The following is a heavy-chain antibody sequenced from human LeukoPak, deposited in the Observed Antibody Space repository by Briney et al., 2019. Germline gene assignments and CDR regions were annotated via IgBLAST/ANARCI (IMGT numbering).Heavy chain of an antibody. CDR1: GFPFSSYW. Sequence: GGSLRLSCVASGFPFSSYWMTWVRQAPGKGLEWVANIKQDGSKKSYVDSVKGRSTISRDNAKNSLYLQMNNLRAEDTAIYYCTRVGYIDEGIDYWGQGTLVTVSS. V-gene: IGHV3-7*04. D-gene: IGHD5-12*01. J-gene: IGHJ4*02. CDR2: IKQDGSKK. CDR3: TRVGYIDEGIDY.